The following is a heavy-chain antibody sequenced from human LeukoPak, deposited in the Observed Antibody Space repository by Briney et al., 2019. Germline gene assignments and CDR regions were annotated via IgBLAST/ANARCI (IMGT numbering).Heavy chain of an antibody. CDR3: GRGAGGGSGNYLFDF. V-gene: IGHV3-74*01. CDR2: ISSDSRNT. CDR1: GFTFSSYW. D-gene: IGHD3-10*01. J-gene: IGHJ4*02. Sequence: GGSLRLSCAASGFTFSSYWMHWVRHAPGKGLVWVSRISSDSRNTYYADSVKGRFTISRDNAKNTLFLQMNSLRAEDTGVYYCGRGAGGGSGNYLFDFWGQGTLVTVSS.